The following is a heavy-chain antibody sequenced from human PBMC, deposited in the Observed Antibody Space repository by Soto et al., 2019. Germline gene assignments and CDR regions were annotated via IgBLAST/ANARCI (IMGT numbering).Heavy chain of an antibody. CDR3: AGGSFGGMITLDF. D-gene: IGHD3-3*01. J-gene: IGHJ4*02. V-gene: IGHV1-69*01. Sequence: QVQLVQSGAEVKKPGSSVKVSCKASGGTFSNYAISWVRQDPGQVLEWTGGIIPVFGTPKYAQKFPGRVTITADPSTNTVYMELSSLRSDDTAMYYCAGGSFGGMITLDFWGQGTLVSVSS. CDR2: IIPVFGTP. CDR1: GGTFSNYA.